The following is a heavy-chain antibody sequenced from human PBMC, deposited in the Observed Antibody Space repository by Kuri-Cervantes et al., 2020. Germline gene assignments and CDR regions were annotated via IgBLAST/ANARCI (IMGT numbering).Heavy chain of an antibody. CDR2: INPNSGGT. J-gene: IGHJ5*02. D-gene: IGHD6-19*01. CDR3: AGGSSGWYLGAWFDP. Sequence: ASVKVSCKASGYAFINHGITWVRQAPGQGLEWMGWINPNSGGTNYAQKFQGRVTMTRDTSISTAYMELSRLRSDDTAVYYCAGGSSGWYLGAWFDPWGQGTLVTVSS. CDR1: GYAFINHG. V-gene: IGHV1-2*02.